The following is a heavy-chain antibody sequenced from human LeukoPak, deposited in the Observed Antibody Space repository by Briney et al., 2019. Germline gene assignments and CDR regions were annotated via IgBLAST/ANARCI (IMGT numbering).Heavy chain of an antibody. Sequence: ASVKVSCKASGYTFKKYAISWVRQAPGQGLEWVGWISTYNGDTNYAQKFQGRVTMTTDTSTSTAYMEVRSLRSDDTAVYYCARDPPNSSGWRAFFDYWGQGSLVTVSS. CDR1: GYTFKKYA. CDR3: ARDPPNSSGWRAFFDY. V-gene: IGHV1-18*04. J-gene: IGHJ4*02. D-gene: IGHD6-19*01. CDR2: ISTYNGDT.